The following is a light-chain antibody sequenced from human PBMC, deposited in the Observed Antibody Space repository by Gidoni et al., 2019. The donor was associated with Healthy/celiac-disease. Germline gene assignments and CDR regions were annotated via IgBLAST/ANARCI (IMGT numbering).Light chain of an antibody. CDR3: QQYNSPSST. CDR1: QSISSW. J-gene: IGKJ4*01. Sequence: DIQMTQSPSTLSASVGDRVTITCRASQSISSWLAWYQQKPVKAPKLLIYKASSLESGVPSRFSGIGSGTEFTLTISSLQPDDFATYYCQQYNSPSSTFGGGTKVEIK. CDR2: KAS. V-gene: IGKV1-5*03.